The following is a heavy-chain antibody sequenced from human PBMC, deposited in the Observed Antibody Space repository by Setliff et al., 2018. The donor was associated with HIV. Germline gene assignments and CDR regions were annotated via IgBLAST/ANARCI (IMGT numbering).Heavy chain of an antibody. CDR2: MNPNSGNT. Sequence: SVKVSCKASGYTFNRYDINWVRQATGQGLEWMGWMNPNSGNTGYAQKFQGRVTMTRNTSISTAYMELSSLRSEDTAVYYCARGPLVLPVYGSGSYEIDYWGQGTLVTVSS. CDR1: GYTFNRYD. J-gene: IGHJ4*02. V-gene: IGHV1-8*01. D-gene: IGHD3-10*01. CDR3: ARGPLVLPVYGSGSYEIDY.